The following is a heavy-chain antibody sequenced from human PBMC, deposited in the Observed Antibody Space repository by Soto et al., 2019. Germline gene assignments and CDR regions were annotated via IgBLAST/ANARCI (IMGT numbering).Heavy chain of an antibody. V-gene: IGHV3-30*18. CDR1: GFTFSSYG. D-gene: IGHD3-3*01. CDR3: AKADPAITIFGVVDT. CDR2: ISYDGSNK. J-gene: IGHJ5*02. Sequence: GGSLRLSCAASGFTFSSYGMHWVRQAPGKGLEWVAVISYDGSNKYYADSVKGRFTISRDNSKNTLYLQMNSLRAEDTAVYYCAKADPAITIFGVVDTWGQGTLVTVSS.